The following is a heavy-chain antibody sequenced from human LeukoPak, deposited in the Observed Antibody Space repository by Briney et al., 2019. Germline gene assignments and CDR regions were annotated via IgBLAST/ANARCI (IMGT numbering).Heavy chain of an antibody. CDR3: ARDRYYVPDY. CDR1: GFAFSNYN. J-gene: IGHJ4*02. Sequence: GGSLRLSCAVSGFAFSNYNMNWVRQAPGKGLEWVASISSSSGHIHYADSVKGRFTISRDNAKNTLYLQMNSLRAEDTAVYYCARDRYYVPDYWGQGTLVTVSS. CDR2: ISSSSGHI. D-gene: IGHD3-10*02. V-gene: IGHV3-21*01.